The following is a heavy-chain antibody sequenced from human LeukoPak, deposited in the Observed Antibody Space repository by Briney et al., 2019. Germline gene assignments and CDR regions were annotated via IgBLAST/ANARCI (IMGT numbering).Heavy chain of an antibody. J-gene: IGHJ4*02. Sequence: SETLSLTCSVSGVSVNSRCWSWVRQPPEKGLEWIGYIHYSGATNYNPSLKSRVSISIDTPRNQFSLSLSSVTAADTAVYYCAREDPLTAHFDYWGQGTLVTVSS. CDR2: IHYSGAT. CDR3: AREDPLTAHFDY. V-gene: IGHV4-59*02. CDR1: GVSVNSRC. D-gene: IGHD2-21*02.